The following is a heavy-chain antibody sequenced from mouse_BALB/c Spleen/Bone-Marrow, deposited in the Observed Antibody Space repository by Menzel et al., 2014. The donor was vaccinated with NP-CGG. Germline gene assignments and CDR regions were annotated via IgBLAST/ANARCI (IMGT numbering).Heavy chain of an antibody. J-gene: IGHJ3*01. CDR1: GFTFSSFG. V-gene: IGHV5-17*02. CDR2: ISSGSSTI. Sequence: EVQVVESGGGLVQPGGSRKLSCAASGFTFSSFGKHLVRQAPEKGLEWVAYISSGSSTIYYADTVKGRFTISRDNPKNTLFLQMTSLRSEDTAMYYCARGGNFAWFAYWGQGTLVTVSA. CDR3: ARGGNFAWFAY. D-gene: IGHD2-1*01.